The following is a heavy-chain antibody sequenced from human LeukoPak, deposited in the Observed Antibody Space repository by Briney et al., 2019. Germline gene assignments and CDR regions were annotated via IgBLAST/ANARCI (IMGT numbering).Heavy chain of an antibody. Sequence: SETLSLTCAVSGGSINSYYWCWIRQPPGKGLEWIGSIYYSGSTNYNPSLKSRVTMSVDTSKNQFSLKLSSVTAADTAVYYCARSSAPAANYYYYYYMDVWGKGTTVTVSS. J-gene: IGHJ6*03. CDR3: ARSSAPAANYYYYYYMDV. D-gene: IGHD2-2*01. CDR2: IYYSGST. V-gene: IGHV4-59*12. CDR1: GGSINSYY.